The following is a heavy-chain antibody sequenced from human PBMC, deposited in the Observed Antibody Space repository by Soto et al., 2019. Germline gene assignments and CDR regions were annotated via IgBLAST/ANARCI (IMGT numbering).Heavy chain of an antibody. D-gene: IGHD2-21*01. CDR2: MNPNSGNT. CDR1: GYTFATYD. V-gene: IGHV1-8*01. CDR3: ARSDGYNFNWLDS. J-gene: IGHJ5*01. Sequence: QVQLVQSGAEVKTPGASVKVSCKASGYTFATYDINWVRQAPGQGLEWMGWMNPNSGNTGYAQKFQGRLTMTRDTALSVAHMELSSLRNEDTAVHSCARSDGYNFNWLDSWGQGTLVTVSA.